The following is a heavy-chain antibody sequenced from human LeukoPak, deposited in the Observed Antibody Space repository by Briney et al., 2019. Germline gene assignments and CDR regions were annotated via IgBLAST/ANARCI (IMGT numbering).Heavy chain of an antibody. V-gene: IGHV3-30*18. CDR1: GFTFSSYG. CDR2: ISYDGGNK. D-gene: IGHD3-22*01. J-gene: IGHJ4*02. Sequence: PGRSLRLSCAASGFTFSSYGMHWVRQAPGKGLEWVAVISYDGGNKYYADSVKGRFTISRDNSKNTLYLQMNSLRAEDTAVYYCAKDGIYDSSGYYYPDYWGQGTLVTVSS. CDR3: AKDGIYDSSGYYYPDY.